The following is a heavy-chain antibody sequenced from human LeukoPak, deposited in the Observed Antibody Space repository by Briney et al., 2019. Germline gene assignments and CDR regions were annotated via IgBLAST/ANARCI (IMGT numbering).Heavy chain of an antibody. Sequence: GGSMRLSCAASGFTFSSYAMSWVRQAPGKGLEWVSAISGSGGSTYHADSVKGRFTISRDNSKNTLYLQMNSLRAEDTAVYYCAKAVAGYGYGCDYWGQGTLVTVSS. V-gene: IGHV3-23*01. CDR3: AKAVAGYGYGCDY. CDR1: GFTFSSYA. D-gene: IGHD5-18*01. CDR2: ISGSGGST. J-gene: IGHJ4*02.